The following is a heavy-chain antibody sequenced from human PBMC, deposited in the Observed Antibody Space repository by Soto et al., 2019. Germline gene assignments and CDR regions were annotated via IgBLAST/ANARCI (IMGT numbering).Heavy chain of an antibody. V-gene: IGHV5-51*01. J-gene: IGHJ3*02. Sequence: PGESLKISCKGSGYSFTSYWIGWVRQMPGKGLEWMGIIYPGDSDTRYSPSFQGQVTISADKSISTAYLQWSSLKASDTAMYYCARRSDYGSGSYYKDAFDIWGQGTMVTVSS. CDR1: GYSFTSYW. CDR2: IYPGDSDT. CDR3: ARRSDYGSGSYYKDAFDI. D-gene: IGHD3-10*01.